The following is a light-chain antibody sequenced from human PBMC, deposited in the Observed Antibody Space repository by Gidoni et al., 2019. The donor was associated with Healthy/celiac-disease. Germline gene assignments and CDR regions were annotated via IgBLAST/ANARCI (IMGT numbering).Light chain of an antibody. CDR3: MQALQTAX. CDR2: LGS. CDR1: QSLLHTNGYNY. V-gene: IGKV2-28*01. Sequence: DIVMTQSPLSLPVTPGEPASISCRSSQSLLHTNGYNYLDWYLQKPGQSPQLLIYLGSNRASGVPDRISGSGSGTDFTLKISRVEAEDVGVYYCMQALQTAXFXQGTRLESK. J-gene: IGKJ5*01.